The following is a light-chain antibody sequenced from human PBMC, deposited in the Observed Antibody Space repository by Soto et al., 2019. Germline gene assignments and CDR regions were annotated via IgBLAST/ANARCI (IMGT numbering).Light chain of an antibody. Sequence: ATQLAQSPSSLSASVGDRVTITCRASEGIRSALAWYQQKAGKAPKLLIYDASSLKSGVPSRFSGSGSGTDFTLTISSLQAEDFATYYCQQFNNYPLTFGPGTKVDIK. J-gene: IGKJ3*01. CDR1: EGIRSA. V-gene: IGKV1D-13*01. CDR3: QQFNNYPLT. CDR2: DAS.